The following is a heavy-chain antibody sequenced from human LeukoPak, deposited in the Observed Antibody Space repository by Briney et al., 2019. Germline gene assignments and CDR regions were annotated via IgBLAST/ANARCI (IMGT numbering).Heavy chain of an antibody. J-gene: IGHJ5*02. CDR1: GASIRSGTYY. CDR3: ARTNEYQLLWRRGRWFDP. CDR2: IYSSGIT. Sequence: SETLSLTCTVSGASIRSGTYYWSWLRQPAGTGLEWIGRIYSSGITNYNPSLKSRVTISVDTSKNQFSLKLSSVTAADTAVYYCARTNEYQLLWRRGRWFDPWGQGTLVTVSS. V-gene: IGHV4-61*10. D-gene: IGHD2-2*01.